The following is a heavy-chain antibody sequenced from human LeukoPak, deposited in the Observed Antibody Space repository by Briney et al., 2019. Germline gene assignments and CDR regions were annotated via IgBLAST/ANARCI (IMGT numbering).Heavy chain of an antibody. CDR2: ISYDGSNK. J-gene: IGHJ4*02. D-gene: IGHD3-22*01. V-gene: IGHV3-30*18. CDR1: GFTFSNYG. CDR3: AKGYYDSSGYPEAFDY. Sequence: GGSLRLSCAASGFTFSNYGMHWVRQAPGKGLEWVAIISYDGSNKYYADSVKGRFTISRDNSKNTLYLQMNSLRAEDTAVYYCAKGYYDSSGYPEAFDYWGQGTLVTVSS.